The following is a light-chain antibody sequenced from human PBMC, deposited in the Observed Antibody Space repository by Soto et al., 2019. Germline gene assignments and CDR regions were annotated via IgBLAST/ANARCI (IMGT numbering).Light chain of an antibody. CDR2: GES. CDR1: QSVSSTY. Sequence: EIVLTQSPATLSLSPGERATLSCRASQSVSSTYLAWYQQKPGQAPRLLIYGESSRATGIPTRFSGSGSGTDLTLTISRLEPEDFAVYYCQXYGSSPQTCGQGTKVDIK. V-gene: IGKV3-20*01. J-gene: IGKJ1*01. CDR3: QXYGSSPQT.